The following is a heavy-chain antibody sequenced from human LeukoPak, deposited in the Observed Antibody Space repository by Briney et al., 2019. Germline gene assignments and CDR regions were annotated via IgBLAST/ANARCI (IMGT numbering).Heavy chain of an antibody. CDR3: ARDRGYNDAFDI. J-gene: IGHJ3*02. V-gene: IGHV3-21*01. CDR2: ISSSSSYI. D-gene: IGHD5-24*01. CDR1: GFTFSSYW. Sequence: GGSLRLSCAVSGFTFSSYWMHWVRQAPGKGLEWVSSISSSSSYIYYADSVKGRFTISRDNAKNSLYLQMNSLRAEDTAVYYCARDRGYNDAFDIWGQGTMVTVSS.